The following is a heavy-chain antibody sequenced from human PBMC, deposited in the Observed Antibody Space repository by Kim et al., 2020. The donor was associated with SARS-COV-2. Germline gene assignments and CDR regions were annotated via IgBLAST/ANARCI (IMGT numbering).Heavy chain of an antibody. J-gene: IGHJ6*01. CDR3: ARGFRYGYDLWTTYYYYG. V-gene: IGHV4-34*01. CDR1: GGSFSGYY. D-gene: IGHD5-12*01. Sequence: SETLSLTCAVYGGSFSGYYWSWIRQPPGKGLEWIGEINHSGSTNYNPSLKSRVTISVDTSKNQFSLKLSSVTAADTAVYYCARGFRYGYDLWTTYYYYG. CDR2: INHSGST.